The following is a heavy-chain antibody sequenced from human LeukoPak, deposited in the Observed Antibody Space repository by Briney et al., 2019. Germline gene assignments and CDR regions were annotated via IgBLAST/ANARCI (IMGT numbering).Heavy chain of an antibody. Sequence: GGSLRLSCAASGFTFNNNPMHWVRQAPGKGLEWVAFISYDGSDKNYADSVKGRFTISRDNSRNTLYLQMNSLTAEDTAVYYCARVPVIGVAQVWYFDLWGRGTLVTVSS. D-gene: IGHD2-21*01. V-gene: IGHV3-30-3*01. CDR3: ARVPVIGVAQVWYFDL. CDR2: ISYDGSDK. CDR1: GFTFNNNP. J-gene: IGHJ2*01.